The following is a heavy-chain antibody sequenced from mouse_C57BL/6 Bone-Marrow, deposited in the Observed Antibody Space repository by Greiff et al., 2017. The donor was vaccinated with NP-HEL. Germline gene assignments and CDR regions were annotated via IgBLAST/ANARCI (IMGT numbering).Heavy chain of an antibody. Sequence: EVQLVESGPGLVKPSQSLSLTCSVTGYSITSGYYWNWIRQFPGNKLEWMGYISYDGSNNYNPSLKNRISITRDTSKNQFFLKLNSVTTEDTATYYCARDDYYGSSYWFAYWGQGTLVTVSA. V-gene: IGHV3-6*01. CDR1: GYSITSGYY. J-gene: IGHJ3*01. CDR2: ISYDGSN. D-gene: IGHD1-1*01. CDR3: ARDDYYGSSYWFAY.